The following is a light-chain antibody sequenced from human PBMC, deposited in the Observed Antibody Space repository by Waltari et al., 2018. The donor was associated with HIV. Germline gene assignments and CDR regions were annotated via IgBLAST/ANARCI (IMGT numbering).Light chain of an antibody. J-gene: IGLJ1*01. Sequence: QSVLTQPPSASGTPGQRVTIPCSGSSSNIGSNTVNWYQQLPGTAPKLLIYSNNQRPSGVPDRFSGSKSGTSASLAISGLQSEDEADYYCAAWDDSLNAYVFGTGTKVTVL. CDR1: SSNIGSNT. V-gene: IGLV1-44*01. CDR3: AAWDDSLNAYV. CDR2: SNN.